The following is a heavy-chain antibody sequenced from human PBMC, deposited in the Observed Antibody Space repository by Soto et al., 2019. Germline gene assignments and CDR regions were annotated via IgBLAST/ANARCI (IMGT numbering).Heavy chain of an antibody. CDR3: ARGLECRGYCLDKPTWFGP. Sequence: VASVKVSCKASGGTFSTYTFSWVRQAPGQGLEWMGRIIPIFGTPYYAQKFQGRVTITADKSTSTVYMELSSLGSDDTAVYFCARGLECRGYCLDKPTWFGPWGQGTLVTVSS. CDR1: GGTFSTYT. J-gene: IGHJ5*02. CDR2: IIPIFGTP. V-gene: IGHV1-69*06. D-gene: IGHD2-15*01.